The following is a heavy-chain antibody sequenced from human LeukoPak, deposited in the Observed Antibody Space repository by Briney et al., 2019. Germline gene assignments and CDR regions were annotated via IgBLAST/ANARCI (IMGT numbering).Heavy chain of an antibody. Sequence: GASVKVSCKASGYTFTGYYMHWVRQAPGQGLEWMGWINPNSGGTNYAQKFQGRVTMTRDTSISTAYMELSRLRSDDTAVYYCARAVYYYGSGSYYYWGQGTLVTVSS. V-gene: IGHV1-2*02. CDR2: INPNSGGT. CDR3: ARAVYYYGSGSYYY. D-gene: IGHD3-10*01. J-gene: IGHJ4*02. CDR1: GYTFTGYY.